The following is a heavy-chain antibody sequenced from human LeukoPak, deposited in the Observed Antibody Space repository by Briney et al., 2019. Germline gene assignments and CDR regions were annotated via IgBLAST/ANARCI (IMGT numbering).Heavy chain of an antibody. CDR2: ISASGGST. D-gene: IGHD6-19*01. CDR3: ARCTIGDGSGWCTWFAP. CDR1: GFTFSSHA. V-gene: IGHV3-23*01. J-gene: IGHJ5*02. Sequence: GGSLRLSCAASGFTFSSHAMNWVRQAPGKGLEWVSFISASGGSTYYADSVKGRFTISRDNSKNTLYLQMNNLRAEDTAVYYCARCTIGDGSGWCTWFAPWGQGTLVTVSS.